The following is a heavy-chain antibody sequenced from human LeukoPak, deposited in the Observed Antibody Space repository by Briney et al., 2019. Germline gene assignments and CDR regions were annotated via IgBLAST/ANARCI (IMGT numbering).Heavy chain of an antibody. D-gene: IGHD4-17*01. Sequence: GGSLRLSCAASGFIFSNYWMHWVRQAPDKGLMWVSRIRTDGDTSYADSVRGRFTISRDNSKNTLYLQMNSLRAEDTAVYYCARDARVGDPLDYWAREPWSPSPQ. CDR2: IRTDGDT. CDR1: GFIFSNYW. CDR3: ARDARVGDPLDY. V-gene: IGHV3-74*01. J-gene: IGHJ4*02.